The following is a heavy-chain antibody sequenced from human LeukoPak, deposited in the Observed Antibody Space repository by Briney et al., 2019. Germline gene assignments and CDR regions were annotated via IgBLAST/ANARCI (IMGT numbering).Heavy chain of an antibody. J-gene: IGHJ4*02. CDR3: AASSGVTLGRF. Sequence: PSETLSLTCTVSGGSISSGAFYNNWIRQRPGKGLEWIGYIYYTGITSYNPSPKSRATMSVDTSMNQVSLKLSSLTAADTAVYYCAASSGVTLGRFWGQGTLVTVSS. CDR2: IYYTGIT. CDR1: GGSISSGAFY. D-gene: IGHD3-16*01. V-gene: IGHV4-31*03.